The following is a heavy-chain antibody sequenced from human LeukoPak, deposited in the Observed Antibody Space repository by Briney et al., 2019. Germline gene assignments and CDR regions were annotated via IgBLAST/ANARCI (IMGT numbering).Heavy chain of an antibody. CDR1: GFTFDDYA. J-gene: IGHJ4*02. Sequence: GRSLRLSCPASGFTFDDYAMHWVRQAPGKGLEWVSGISWNSGSIGYADSVKGRFTISRDNAKNSLYLQMNSLRAEDTALYYCAKDADSSGYAVFDYWGQGTLVTVSS. CDR2: ISWNSGSI. CDR3: AKDADSSGYAVFDY. V-gene: IGHV3-9*01. D-gene: IGHD3-22*01.